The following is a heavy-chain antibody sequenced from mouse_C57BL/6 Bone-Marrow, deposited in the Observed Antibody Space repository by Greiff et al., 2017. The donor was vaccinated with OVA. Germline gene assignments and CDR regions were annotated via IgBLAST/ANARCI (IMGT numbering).Heavy chain of an antibody. CDR1: GFTFSSYG. CDR2: ISSGGSYT. D-gene: IGHD1-1*01. J-gene: IGHJ2*01. Sequence: EVHLVESGGDLVKPGGSLKLSCAASGFTFSSYGMSWVRQTPDKRLEWVATISSGGSYTYYPDSVKGRFTISRDNAKNTLYLQMSSLKSEDTAIYYCARRGITTVFDYWGQGTTLTVSS. V-gene: IGHV5-6*01. CDR3: ARRGITTVFDY.